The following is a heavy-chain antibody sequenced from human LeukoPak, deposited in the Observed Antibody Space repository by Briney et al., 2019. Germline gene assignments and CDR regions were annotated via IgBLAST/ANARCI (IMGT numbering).Heavy chain of an antibody. D-gene: IGHD3-16*01. J-gene: IGHJ6*02. V-gene: IGHV1-18*01. Sequence: ASVKVSCKASGYTFTSYGISWVRQATGQGLEWMGWISAYNGNTNYAQKLQGRVTMTTDTSTSTAYMELRSLRSDDTAVYYCARTDFGPPGYYYYGMDVWGQGTTVTVSS. CDR1: GYTFTSYG. CDR3: ARTDFGPPGYYYYGMDV. CDR2: ISAYNGNT.